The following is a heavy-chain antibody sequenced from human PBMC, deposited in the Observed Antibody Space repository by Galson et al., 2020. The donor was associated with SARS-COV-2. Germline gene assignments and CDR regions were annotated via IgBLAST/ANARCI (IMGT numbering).Heavy chain of an antibody. CDR3: ARGFGL. V-gene: IGHV4-4*08. J-gene: IGHJ2*01. CDR2: IYTSGST. CDR1: GGSISSYY. Sequence: SETISLTCTVSGGSISSYYWSWIRQPPGTGLEWIGYIYTSGSTNYNPSLKSRVTISVDTSKNQFSLKLSSVTAVDTAVYYCARGFGLWCRGSRGTVSS.